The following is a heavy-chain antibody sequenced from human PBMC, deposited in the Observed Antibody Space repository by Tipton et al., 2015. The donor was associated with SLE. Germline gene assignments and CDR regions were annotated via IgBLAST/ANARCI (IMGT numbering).Heavy chain of an antibody. J-gene: IGHJ5*02. Sequence: LRLSCAASGFTFSSYGMHWIRQPPGKGLEWIGYIYYSGSTNYNPSLKSRVTISVDTSKNQFSLKLSSVTAADTAVYYCARGLRFLEWLLEVTWFDPWGQGTLVTVSS. D-gene: IGHD3-3*01. CDR1: GFTFSSYG. CDR2: IYYSGST. CDR3: ARGLRFLEWLLEVTWFDP. V-gene: IGHV4-59*01.